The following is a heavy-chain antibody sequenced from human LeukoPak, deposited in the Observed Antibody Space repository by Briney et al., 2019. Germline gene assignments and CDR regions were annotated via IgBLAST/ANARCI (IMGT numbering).Heavy chain of an antibody. CDR3: ARDAGLDAFDI. CDR2: LYNNGGT. J-gene: IGHJ3*02. CDR1: GFHVRNNY. Sequence: GGSLRLSCAASGFHVRNNYMSWVRQAPGEGVAWVSILYNNGGTDYADSVRGRFAIFRDNSKNTLYLQMNGLRVEDTAIYYCARDAGLDAFDIWGQGTMVGVSS. D-gene: IGHD3-9*01. V-gene: IGHV3-66*01.